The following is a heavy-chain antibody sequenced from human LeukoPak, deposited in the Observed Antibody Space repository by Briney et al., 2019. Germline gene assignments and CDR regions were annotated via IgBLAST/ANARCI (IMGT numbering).Heavy chain of an antibody. Sequence: SETLSLTCTVSGDSIRGYYWNWIRQSPGKGLEWVAYMYYSETTTKYNPSLKSRVTMSADTSKNQISLKLSSVTAADTAVYYCARDLAGSSSMDVWGKGATVTVSS. D-gene: IGHD3-10*01. CDR1: GDSIRGYY. CDR3: ARDLAGSSSMDV. CDR2: MYYSETT. V-gene: IGHV4-59*01. J-gene: IGHJ6*04.